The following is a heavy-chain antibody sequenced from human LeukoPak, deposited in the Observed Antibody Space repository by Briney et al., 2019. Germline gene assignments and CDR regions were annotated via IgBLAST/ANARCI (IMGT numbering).Heavy chain of an antibody. J-gene: IGHJ4*02. D-gene: IGHD6-19*01. CDR1: GFTFSSYG. V-gene: IGHV3-23*01. CDR3: AKDARRTSGWYHFDS. CDR2: ISGSGGTT. Sequence: GESLRLSCAASGFTFSSYGMNWVRQAPGKGLEWVSGISGSGGTTYYADSVKGRFTISRDNSKNSLSLQVSSLRADDTAVYYCAKDARRTSGWYHFDSWGQGTLVTVSS.